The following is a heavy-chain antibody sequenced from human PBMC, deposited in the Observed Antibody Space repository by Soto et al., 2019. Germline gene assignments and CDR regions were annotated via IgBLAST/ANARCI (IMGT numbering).Heavy chain of an antibody. D-gene: IGHD3-22*01. V-gene: IGHV3-21*02. J-gene: IGHJ4*02. CDR2: ISSDSVYM. CDR3: ASHYDFDVFVPEY. Sequence: DVQLVQSGGGLVKPGGSLRLSCAASGFTFNTYAMNWVRQAPGKGLEWVSSISSDSVYMYYADSVKGRFSISRDNAKNSLYLQMNDLRAEDSALYYCASHYDFDVFVPEYWGQGTLVTVSS. CDR1: GFTFNTYA.